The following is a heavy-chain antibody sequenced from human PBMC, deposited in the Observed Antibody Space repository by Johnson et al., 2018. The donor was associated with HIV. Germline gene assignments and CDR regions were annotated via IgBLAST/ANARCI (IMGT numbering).Heavy chain of an antibody. Sequence: QEQLVESGGGVVQPGRSLRLSCAASGFTFSDYYMSWIRQAPGKGLAWVSYIRSSGSTIYYAHSVKGRFTISRDNSKNTLYLQMNSLRAEDTAVYYCATSTASDAFDIWGQGTMVTVSS. D-gene: IGHD1-1*01. J-gene: IGHJ3*02. CDR3: ATSTASDAFDI. CDR1: GFTFSDYY. CDR2: IRSSGSTI. V-gene: IGHV3-11*04.